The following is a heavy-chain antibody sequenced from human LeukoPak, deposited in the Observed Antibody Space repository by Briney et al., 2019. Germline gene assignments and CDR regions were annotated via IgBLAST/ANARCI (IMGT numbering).Heavy chain of an antibody. Sequence: TSETLSLTCTVSGGSISSYYWSWIRQPPGKGLEWIGYIYYSGSTNYNPSLKSRVTISVDTSKNQFSLELNSVTAADTAVYYCAAAFDYWGQGILVTVSS. J-gene: IGHJ4*02. D-gene: IGHD6-25*01. V-gene: IGHV4-59*08. CDR2: IYYSGST. CDR1: GGSISSYY. CDR3: AAAFDY.